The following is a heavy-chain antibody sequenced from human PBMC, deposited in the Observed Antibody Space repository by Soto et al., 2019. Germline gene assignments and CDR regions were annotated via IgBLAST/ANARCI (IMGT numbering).Heavy chain of an antibody. CDR2: ISGSGGST. V-gene: IGHV3-23*01. CDR1: GFTFSSYA. J-gene: IGHJ4*02. D-gene: IGHD1-26*01. CDR3: AKGKWELQIGFDY. Sequence: EVQLLESGGGLVQPGGSLRLSCAASGFTFSSYAMTWVRQAPGKGLEWVSAISGSGGSTYYADSVKGRFTISRDNSKNTLYLQMNSLRAEDTAVYYCAKGKWELQIGFDYWGQGTLVTVSS.